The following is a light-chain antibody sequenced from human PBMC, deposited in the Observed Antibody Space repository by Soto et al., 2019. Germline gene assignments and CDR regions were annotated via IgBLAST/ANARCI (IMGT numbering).Light chain of an antibody. V-gene: IGKV3-20*01. CDR3: QQYGSSPLT. Sequence: DIGLTQSPGTLSLSPGDRATLSCRASQSVSNYVAWYQQRPGQAPRLLIYDASNRATGIPARFSGSGSGADFTLTISRLEPEDFAVYYCQQYGSSPLTFGGGTKVDNK. J-gene: IGKJ4*01. CDR2: DAS. CDR1: QSVSNY.